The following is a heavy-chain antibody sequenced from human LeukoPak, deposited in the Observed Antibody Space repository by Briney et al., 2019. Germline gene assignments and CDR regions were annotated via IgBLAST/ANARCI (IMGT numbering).Heavy chain of an antibody. Sequence: GGSLRLSCAASGFTFSSYGMHWVRQAPGKGLEWVAVISYDGSNKFYADSVKGRFTISRDNSKNTLYLQMNSLRAEDTAVYYCAKEGYYDYVWGSYRPHNYFDYWGQGTLVTVSS. J-gene: IGHJ4*02. D-gene: IGHD3-16*02. CDR3: AKEGYYDYVWGSYRPHNYFDY. CDR1: GFTFSSYG. V-gene: IGHV3-30*18. CDR2: ISYDGSNK.